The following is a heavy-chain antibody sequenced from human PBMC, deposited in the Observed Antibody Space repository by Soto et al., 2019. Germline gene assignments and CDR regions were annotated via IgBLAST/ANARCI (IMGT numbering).Heavy chain of an antibody. CDR2: VHNSGGT. D-gene: IGHD4-17*01. CDR3: VAADYGGIVDY. CDR1: GASVNSPPYS. Sequence: QILLQESGPGLVKPSETLSLICAVSGASVNSPPYSWTWVRQPPGKGLEWVGYVHNSGGTKYDPSFQSRVSISRDPSKNHFSLRLTSVTAADAAVYYCVAADYGGIVDYLGQGTLVSVSS. J-gene: IGHJ4*02. V-gene: IGHV4-61*03.